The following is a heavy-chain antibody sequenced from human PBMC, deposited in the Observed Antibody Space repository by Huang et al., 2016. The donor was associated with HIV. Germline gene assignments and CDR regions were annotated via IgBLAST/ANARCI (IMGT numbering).Heavy chain of an antibody. V-gene: IGHV3-53*02. CDR2: IISGGST. CDR1: GFPVSSNY. D-gene: IGHD3-10*01. J-gene: IGHJ5*02. CDR3: ARGMVRGVTLNWFDP. Sequence: EVQLVETGGGLIQPGGSLRLACAASGFPVSSNYMSWVRQAQGKGLEWFAVIISGGSTYDADSVKGRFTISRDNSKNTLYLQMNSLRAEDTAVYYCARGMVRGVTLNWFDPWGQGTLVTVSS.